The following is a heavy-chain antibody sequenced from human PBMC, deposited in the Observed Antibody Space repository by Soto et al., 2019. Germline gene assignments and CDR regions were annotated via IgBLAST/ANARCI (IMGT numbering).Heavy chain of an antibody. Sequence: EVLLVESGGGLVQPGGSLRLSCAASGFTFSSYAMNWVRQAPGKGLEWVSYISNSGSIIYYADSVKGRFTISRDNAKNSLYLQMSSLRDEDTAVYYCARDKGYSGYGVDYWGQGTLVTVSS. CDR2: ISNSGSII. V-gene: IGHV3-48*02. CDR1: GFTFSSYA. CDR3: ARDKGYSGYGVDY. D-gene: IGHD5-12*01. J-gene: IGHJ4*02.